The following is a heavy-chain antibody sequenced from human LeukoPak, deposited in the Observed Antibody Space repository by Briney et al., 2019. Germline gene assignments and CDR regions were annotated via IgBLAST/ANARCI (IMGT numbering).Heavy chain of an antibody. J-gene: IGHJ3*02. CDR3: ARGLLRAFDI. Sequence: SETLSLPCAVHGGSFKGYYWSWVRQPPGKGLEWIGEINHSGSTNYNPSLKSRVTISVDTPKNQFSLKLSSVTGADMAVYYWARGLLRAFDIWGQGTMVTVSS. CDR1: GGSFKGYY. V-gene: IGHV4-34*01. CDR2: INHSGST.